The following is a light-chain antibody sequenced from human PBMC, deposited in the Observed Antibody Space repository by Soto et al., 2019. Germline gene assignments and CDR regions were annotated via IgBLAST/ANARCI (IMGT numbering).Light chain of an antibody. V-gene: IGLV1-47*02. CDR1: NSNIGGNY. J-gene: IGLJ2*01. CDR2: LNN. Sequence: QAVVTQPPSASGTPGQRVSISCSGTNSNIGGNYVYWYQHVPGKAPKLLISLNNQRPSGVPDRFSGSKSGTSASLAISGLRSEDEAHYYCAAWDDSLSGPVFGGGTQLTVL. CDR3: AAWDDSLSGPV.